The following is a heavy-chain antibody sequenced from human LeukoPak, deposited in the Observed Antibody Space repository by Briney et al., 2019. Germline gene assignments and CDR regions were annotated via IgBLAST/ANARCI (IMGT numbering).Heavy chain of an antibody. V-gene: IGHV1-69*13. D-gene: IGHD2-2*01. CDR2: IIPIFGTA. J-gene: IGHJ5*02. Sequence: ASVKVSCKASGGTFSSYAISWVRQAPGQGLEWMGGIIPIFGTANYAQKFQGRVTITADESTSTAYMELSSLRSEDTAVYYCARGRYCSSTSCYVRWFDPWGQGTLVTVSS. CDR1: GGTFSSYA. CDR3: ARGRYCSSTSCYVRWFDP.